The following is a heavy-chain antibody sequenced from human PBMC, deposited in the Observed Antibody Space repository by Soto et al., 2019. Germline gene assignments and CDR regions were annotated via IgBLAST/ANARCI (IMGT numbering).Heavy chain of an antibody. D-gene: IGHD5-12*01. Sequence: GASVKVSCKASGYTFTTYGISWVRQAPGQGLEWMGWITTYNGNTNYAQKLQGRVTMTTDTSTSTAYMELRSLISDDTAVYYCAAGGRYSGYDSSSALYDYWGQGTLVTVSS. CDR2: ITTYNGNT. CDR1: GYTFTTYG. J-gene: IGHJ4*02. V-gene: IGHV1-18*01. CDR3: AAGGRYSGYDSSSALYDY.